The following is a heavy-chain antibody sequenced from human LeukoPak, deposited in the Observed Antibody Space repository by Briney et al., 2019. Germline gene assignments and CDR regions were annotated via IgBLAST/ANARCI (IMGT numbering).Heavy chain of an antibody. V-gene: IGHV4-39*07. CDR2: IFNSGST. Sequence: PSETLSLTCSVSGGSISNNTYYWGWIRQPPGKGLEWIGSIFNSGSTYYNPSLKSRVTISVDRSKNQFSLKLSSVTAADTAVYYCARNDRWLQSPDYWGQGTLVTVSS. CDR1: GGSISNNTYY. D-gene: IGHD5-12*01. CDR3: ARNDRWLQSPDY. J-gene: IGHJ4*02.